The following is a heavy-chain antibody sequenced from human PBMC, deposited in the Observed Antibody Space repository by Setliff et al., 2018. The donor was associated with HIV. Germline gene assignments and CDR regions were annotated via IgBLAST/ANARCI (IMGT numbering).Heavy chain of an antibody. CDR3: TTRIAAAGPVDY. CDR2: IKSKSDGGTK. CDR1: GLTFSNAW. V-gene: IGHV3-15*01. J-gene: IGHJ4*02. Sequence: GGSLRLSCAASGLTFSNAWMNWVRQAPGKGLEWVGRIKSKSDGGTKDYAAPVKGRFTISRDDSKNTLYLQMNSLKTEDTAVYYCTTRIAAAGPVDYWGQGTPVTVSS. D-gene: IGHD6-13*01.